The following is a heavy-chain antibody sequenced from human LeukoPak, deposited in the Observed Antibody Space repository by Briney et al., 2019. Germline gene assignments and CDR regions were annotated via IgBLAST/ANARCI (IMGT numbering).Heavy chain of an antibody. CDR2: IKQGGGDK. J-gene: IGHJ4*02. V-gene: IGHV3-7*03. CDR1: GFTFSNYW. Sequence: PGGSLRLSCAASGFTFSNYWMSWVRQAPGEGLEWVANIKQGGGDKDYVDSVKGRFTISRDNAKTSLYLQMNSLKTEDTAVYYCTTDGYYYGSGSSPDYWGQGTLDTVSS. CDR3: TTDGYYYGSGSSPDY. D-gene: IGHD3-10*01.